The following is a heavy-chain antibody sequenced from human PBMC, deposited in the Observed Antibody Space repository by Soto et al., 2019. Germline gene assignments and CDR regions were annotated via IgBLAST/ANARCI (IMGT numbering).Heavy chain of an antibody. J-gene: IGHJ5*02. V-gene: IGHV3-23*01. CDR1: SYA. D-gene: IGHD2-15*01. CDR2: ISGSGGST. Sequence: SYAMSWVRQAPGKGLEWVSAISGSGGSTYYADSVKGRFTISRDNSKNTLYLQMNSLRAEDTAVYYCAKDARAATGREWFDPWGQGTLVTVSS. CDR3: AKDARAATGREWFDP.